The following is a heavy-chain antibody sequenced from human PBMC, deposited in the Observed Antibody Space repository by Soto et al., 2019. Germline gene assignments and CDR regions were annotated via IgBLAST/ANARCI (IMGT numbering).Heavy chain of an antibody. CDR3: AKDLLLWFGELSLGDLYYGMDV. CDR2: ISGSGGST. V-gene: IGHV3-23*04. J-gene: IGHJ6*02. CDR1: GFRFSDHY. D-gene: IGHD3-10*01. Sequence: VELVESGGGLVEPGGSLRLSCAASGFRFSDHYMTWIRQAPGKGLEWVSAISGSGGSTYYADSVKGRFTISRDNSKNTLYLQMNSLRAEDTAVYYCAKDLLLWFGELSLGDLYYGMDVWGQGTTVTVSS.